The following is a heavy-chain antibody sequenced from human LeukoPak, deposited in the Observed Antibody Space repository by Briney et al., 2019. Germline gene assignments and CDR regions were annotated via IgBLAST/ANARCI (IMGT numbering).Heavy chain of an antibody. CDR1: GFTFDDYA. CDR2: ISGDGGSK. CDR3: AKDISGDDASVFDY. Sequence: GGSLRLSCAASGFTFDDYAMHWVRQAPGKGLEGVSLISGDGGSKYYADSVKGRFTISRNNSKNSLYLQMNSLRTEDTALYYCAKDISGDDASVFDYWGQGTLVTVSS. J-gene: IGHJ4*02. D-gene: IGHD4-17*01. V-gene: IGHV3-43*02.